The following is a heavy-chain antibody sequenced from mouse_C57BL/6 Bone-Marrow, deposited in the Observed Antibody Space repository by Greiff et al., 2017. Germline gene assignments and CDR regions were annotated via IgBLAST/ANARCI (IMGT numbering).Heavy chain of an antibody. D-gene: IGHD4-1*02. CDR1: GYTFTSYW. J-gene: IGHJ2*01. CDR3: ANFYYLDY. Sequence: VKLQQPGAELVKPGASVKLSCKASGYTFTSYWMHWVKQRPGQGLEWIGMIHPNSGSTNYNEKFKSKATLTVDKSSSAAYMQLSSLTSEDSAVYYCANFYYLDYWGQGTTLTVSS. CDR2: IHPNSGST. V-gene: IGHV1-64*01.